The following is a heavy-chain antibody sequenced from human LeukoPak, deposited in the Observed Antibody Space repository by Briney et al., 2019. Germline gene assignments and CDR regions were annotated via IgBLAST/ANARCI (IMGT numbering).Heavy chain of an antibody. CDR2: IYTTGST. J-gene: IGHJ4*02. CDR1: GGSITNGGYY. CDR3: ARERLGGSYYRPVEY. Sequence: PSETLSLTCTVSGGSITNGGYYWSWIRQPAGMGLEWIGRIYTTGSTNYNPSLKSRVTISLDTSKNQFSLKLSSVSAEDTALYYCARERLGGSYYRPVEYWGQGTLVTVSS. D-gene: IGHD1-26*01. V-gene: IGHV4-61*02.